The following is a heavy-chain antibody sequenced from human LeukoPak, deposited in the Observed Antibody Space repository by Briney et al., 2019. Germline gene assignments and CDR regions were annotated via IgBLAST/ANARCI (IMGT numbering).Heavy chain of an antibody. D-gene: IGHD2-15*01. CDR2: NNGDGSTT. CDR3: ARDPRNVGLAP. V-gene: IGHV3-74*01. CDR1: GFSLSGYW. Sequence: GGSLRLSCVASGFSLSGYWMYWVRQAPGKGLMYIWRNNGDGSTTNYADVVKGRFTMSRDNVKNTLYLQMNSLRVEDTAVYYCARDPRNVGLAPWGQGTLVTVSS. J-gene: IGHJ5*02.